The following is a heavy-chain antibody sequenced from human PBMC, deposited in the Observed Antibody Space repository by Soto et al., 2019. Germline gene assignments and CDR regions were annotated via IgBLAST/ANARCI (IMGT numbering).Heavy chain of an antibody. CDR2: MNPNSGNT. CDR3: ARGLNYYDSSGYYDFDY. V-gene: IGHV1-8*01. Sequence: ASVEVSCKXSGYTFTSYDINWVRQATGQGLEWMGWMNPNSGNTGYAQKFQGRVTMTRNTSISTAYMELSSLRSEDTAVYYCARGLNYYDSSGYYDFDYWGQGTLVTVSS. J-gene: IGHJ4*02. D-gene: IGHD3-22*01. CDR1: GYTFTSYD.